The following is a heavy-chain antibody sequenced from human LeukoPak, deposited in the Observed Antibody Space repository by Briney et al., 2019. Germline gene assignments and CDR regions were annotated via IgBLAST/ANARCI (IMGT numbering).Heavy chain of an antibody. V-gene: IGHV1-18*01. CDR1: GYTFTSYG. CDR2: ISAYNGNT. J-gene: IGHJ3*02. Sequence: ASVKVSCKASGYTFTSYGISWVRQAPGQGLEWMGWISAYNGNTKYAQKLQGRVTMTTDTSTSPAYMELRSLRSDDTAVYYCARRTKNNYLVSRGYYSTHDAFDIWGQGTKVTVSS. D-gene: IGHD3-22*01. CDR3: ARRTKNNYLVSRGYYSTHDAFDI.